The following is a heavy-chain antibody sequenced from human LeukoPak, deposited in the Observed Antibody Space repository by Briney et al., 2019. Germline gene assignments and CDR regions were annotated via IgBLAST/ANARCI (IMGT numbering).Heavy chain of an antibody. J-gene: IGHJ4*02. CDR2: IYYSGST. CDR3: ARGSGYSYGYGGYVDY. Sequence: PSETLSLTCTVSGGSISSYYWSWIRQPPGKGLEWIGYIYYSGSTNYNPSLKSRVTISVDTSKNQFSLKLSSVTAADTAVYYCARGSGYSYGYGGYVDYWGQGTLVTVSS. V-gene: IGHV4-59*01. CDR1: GGSISSYY. D-gene: IGHD5-18*01.